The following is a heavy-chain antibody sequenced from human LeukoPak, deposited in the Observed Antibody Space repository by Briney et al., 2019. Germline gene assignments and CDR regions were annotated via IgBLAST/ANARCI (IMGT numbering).Heavy chain of an antibody. CDR2: IYYSGST. CDR1: GGSISSSSYY. J-gene: IGHJ4*02. CDR3: ARLLTDGLPSDY. Sequence: PSETLSLTCTVSGGSISSSSYYWGWIRQPPGKGLEWIGSIYYSGSTYYNPSLKSRVTISVGTSKNQFSLKLSSVTAADTAVYYCARLLTDGLPSDYWGQGALVTVSS. D-gene: IGHD5-24*01. V-gene: IGHV4-39*01.